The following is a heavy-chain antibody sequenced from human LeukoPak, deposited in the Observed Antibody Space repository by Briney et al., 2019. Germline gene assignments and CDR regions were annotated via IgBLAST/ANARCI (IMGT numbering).Heavy chain of an antibody. CDR3: AKGPHIRTMWLFDS. V-gene: IGHV3-23*01. CDR2: ITGSGAET. J-gene: IGHJ4*02. Sequence: GGSLRLSCAASGLTFSSYAMSWGRQAPGKGLEWVSSITGSGAETNSADAVKGRFTISRDNAKNTLYLQMNTLRAEDTAVYYCAKGPHIRTMWLFDSWGQGSLVTVSS. D-gene: IGHD1-14*01. CDR1: GLTFSSYA.